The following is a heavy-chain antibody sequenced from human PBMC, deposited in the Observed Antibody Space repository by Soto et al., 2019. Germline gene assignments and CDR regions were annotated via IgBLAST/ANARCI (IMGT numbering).Heavy chain of an antibody. J-gene: IGHJ4*02. CDR1: GGLISSGNW. D-gene: IGHD3-3*01. CDR3: ARGWSRWRYFDF. CDR2: IYHSGST. Sequence: PSETLSLTCAVSGGLISSGNWWTWVRQAPGKGLEWIGEIYHSGSTKYNPSLKSRVTMSVDTSKNQFSLKLTSVTAADTTVYYCARGWSRWRYFDFWGQGTLVTVSS. V-gene: IGHV4-4*02.